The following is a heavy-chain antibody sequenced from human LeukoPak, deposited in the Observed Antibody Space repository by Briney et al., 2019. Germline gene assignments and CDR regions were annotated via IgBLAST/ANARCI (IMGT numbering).Heavy chain of an antibody. CDR2: IYPGDSDS. D-gene: IGHD3-16*01. CDR3: ARRLGGADVFDI. J-gene: IGHJ3*02. Sequence: GESLKISCKGSGYSFSSYWIAWVRQMPGKGLEWMGIIYPGDSDSKYSRSFQGQVTTSADKSINTAYLQWSSLKASDSAMCYCARRLGGADVFDIWGQGTMVTVSS. CDR1: GYSFSSYW. V-gene: IGHV5-51*01.